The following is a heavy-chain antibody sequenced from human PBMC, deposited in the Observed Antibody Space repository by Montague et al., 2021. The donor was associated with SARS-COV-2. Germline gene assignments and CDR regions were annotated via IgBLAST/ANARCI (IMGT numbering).Heavy chain of an antibody. Sequence: SETLSLTCTVSGDSVSSSDHYWGWIRQPPGKGLEWLGIVYYSGYTYYXXXVKGRVTISIDASKNQFSLKLSSLTATDTAIYHCARRRLREDYFDFWGQGTLLTVSS. CDR2: VYYSGYT. CDR3: ARRRLREDYFDF. CDR1: GDSVSSSDHY. D-gene: IGHD4-17*01. J-gene: IGHJ4*02. V-gene: IGHV4-39*01.